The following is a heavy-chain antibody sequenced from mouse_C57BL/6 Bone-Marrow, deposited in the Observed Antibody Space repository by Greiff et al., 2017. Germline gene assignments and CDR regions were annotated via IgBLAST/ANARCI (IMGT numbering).Heavy chain of an antibody. CDR1: GYTFTSYW. Sequence: QVQLKQPGAELVKPGASVKMSCKASGYTFTSYWITWVKQRPGQGLEWIGDIYPGSGSTNYNEKFKSKATLTVDTSSSTAYMQLSSLTSEDSAVYYCARVDDGYGDVDYWGQGTTLTVSS. CDR3: ARVDDGYGDVDY. D-gene: IGHD2-3*01. V-gene: IGHV1-55*01. J-gene: IGHJ2*01. CDR2: IYPGSGST.